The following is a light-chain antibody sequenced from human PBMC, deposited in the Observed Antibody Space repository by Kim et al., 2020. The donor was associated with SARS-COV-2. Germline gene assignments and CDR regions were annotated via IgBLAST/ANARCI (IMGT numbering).Light chain of an antibody. CDR1: QSVLNN. CDR3: QHYDNRPPWT. Sequence: VTTQSPATLSVSPGERATLSCRASQSVLNNLAWYQQKPGQAPRLLIYGASTRATGIPARFSGSASGTEFTLTISSLQSEDFAVYYCQHYDNRPPWTFGQGTKADIK. CDR2: GAS. V-gene: IGKV3-15*01. J-gene: IGKJ1*01.